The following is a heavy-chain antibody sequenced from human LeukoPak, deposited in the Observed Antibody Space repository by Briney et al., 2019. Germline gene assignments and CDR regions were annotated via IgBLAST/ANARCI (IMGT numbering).Heavy chain of an antibody. CDR3: VNGDQSSWYRTLLY. Sequence: AGGSLRLSCAASGFTFSSYGMHWVRQAPGKGLEYVSAISSNGGSTYYAGSVKGRFTISRDNSKNTLYLQMSSLRAEDTAMYYCVNGDQSSWYRTLLYWGQGTLVTVSS. CDR1: GFTFSSYG. J-gene: IGHJ4*02. D-gene: IGHD6-13*01. CDR2: ISSNGGST. V-gene: IGHV3-64D*06.